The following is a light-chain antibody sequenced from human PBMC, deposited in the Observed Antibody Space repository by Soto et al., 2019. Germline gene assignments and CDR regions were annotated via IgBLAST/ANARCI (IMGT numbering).Light chain of an antibody. CDR2: IGD. CDR1: TYNIGTFY. V-gene: IGLV1-47*02. Sequence: QSVLTQPPSTSSTPGQTVTISCSGSTYNIGTFYVYWYQHLPGTAPKLLIYIGDQRASGVSDRFSASKSGTSASLAISGLRSDDEADYYCAAWDDNLNAYVFGSGTKLTVL. CDR3: AAWDDNLNAYV. J-gene: IGLJ1*01.